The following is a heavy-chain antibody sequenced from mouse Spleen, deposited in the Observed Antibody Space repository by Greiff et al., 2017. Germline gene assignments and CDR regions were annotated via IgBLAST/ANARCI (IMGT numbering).Heavy chain of an antibody. D-gene: IGHD1-1*01. CDR1: GYTFTSSC. V-gene: IGHV1-72*01. CDR3: ARWGDDGSRYFDY. Sequence: QVQLQQPGAELVKPGASVKLSCKASGYTFTSSCMHWVKQRPGQGLEWIGRIDPTSGDTKYTPKFKSKATLTVDKPSSTAYMQLSSLTSEDSAVYDCARWGDDGSRYFDYWGQGTPVTVSS. CDR2: IDPTSGDT. J-gene: IGHJ2*01.